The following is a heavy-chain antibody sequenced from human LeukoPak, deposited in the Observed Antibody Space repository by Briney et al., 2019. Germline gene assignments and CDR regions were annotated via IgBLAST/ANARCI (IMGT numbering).Heavy chain of an antibody. V-gene: IGHV4-59*12. Sequence: SETLSLTCTVSGGSISSYYWSWIRQPPGKGLEWIGYIYYSGSTNYNPSLKSRVTITVDTSKNQFSLKLSSVTAADTAVYYCARDGVSSSYNWFDPWGQGTLVTVSS. CDR3: ARDGVSSSYNWFDP. CDR1: GGSISSYY. J-gene: IGHJ5*02. CDR2: IYYSGST. D-gene: IGHD6-13*01.